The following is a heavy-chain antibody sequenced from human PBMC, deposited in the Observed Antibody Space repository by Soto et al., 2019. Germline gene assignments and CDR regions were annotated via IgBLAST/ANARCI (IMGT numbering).Heavy chain of an antibody. CDR2: VNPIVGMS. D-gene: IGHD3-10*01. Sequence: QVQLVQSGPEVKKPGSSVKVSCTASGGTFNSYTLNWVRQAPGQRPEWGGRVNPIVGMSSSASKFQGRVTMTADKSTNRACLGLTGLKSEDTAVYYCATSYGAGRTHFDSWGQGTLVTVSS. J-gene: IGHJ4*02. CDR1: GGTFNSYT. CDR3: ATSYGAGRTHFDS. V-gene: IGHV1-69*02.